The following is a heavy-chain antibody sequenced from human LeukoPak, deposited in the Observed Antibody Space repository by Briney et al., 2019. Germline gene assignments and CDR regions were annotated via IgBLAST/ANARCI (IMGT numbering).Heavy chain of an antibody. CDR2: IYYSGST. D-gene: IGHD1-26*01. J-gene: IGHJ4*02. V-gene: IGHV4-59*08. Sequence: SETLSLTCTVSGGSISSYYWSWIRQPPGKGLEWIGYIYYSGSTNYKPSLKSRVTISVDTSKNQFSLKLSSVTAADTAVYYCARLQPDGTDYWGQGTLVTVPS. CDR1: GGSISSYY. CDR3: ARLQPDGTDY.